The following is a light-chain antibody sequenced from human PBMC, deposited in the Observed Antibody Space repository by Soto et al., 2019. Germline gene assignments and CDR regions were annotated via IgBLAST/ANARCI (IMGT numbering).Light chain of an antibody. J-gene: IGKJ1*01. CDR2: GAS. CDR3: QQYGSSPSWT. V-gene: IGKV3-20*01. Sequence: EIVMTQSPGTLSLSPGETATLSCRASQSVSSNYVAWYQQKPGQAPRLLIYGASTRATGIPARFSGSGSGTDFTLTISRLEPEDFGVYFCQQYGSSPSWTFGQGTKVDI. CDR1: QSVSSNY.